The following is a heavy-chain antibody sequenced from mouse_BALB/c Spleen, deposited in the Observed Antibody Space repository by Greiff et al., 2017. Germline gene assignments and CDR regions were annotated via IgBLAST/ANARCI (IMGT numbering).Heavy chain of an antibody. D-gene: IGHD1-1*01. CDR3: ARDGSRGAWFAY. J-gene: IGHJ3*01. V-gene: IGHV14-3*02. CDR1: GFNIKDTY. CDR2: IDPANGNT. Sequence: VQLQQSGAELVKPGASVKLSCTASGFNIKDTYMHWVKQRPEQGLEWIGRIDPANGNTKYDPKFQGKATITADTSSNTAYLQLSSLTSEDTAVYYCARDGSRGAWFAYWGQGTLVTVSA.